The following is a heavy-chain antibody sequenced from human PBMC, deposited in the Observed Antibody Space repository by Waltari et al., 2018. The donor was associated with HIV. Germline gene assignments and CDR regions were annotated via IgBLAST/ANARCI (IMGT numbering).Heavy chain of an antibody. Sequence: EVQLVESGGGLVQPGGSLRLSCAGAGVTLTMNGMTWIRQAPGKGLEWVANIKEDGSDKYYVDSVKGRFTISRDNVQNSVYLQMNNLRVEDTAVYYCARGKAVDCWGQGTLVTVSS. CDR1: GVTLTMNG. CDR3: ARGKAVDC. D-gene: IGHD6-25*01. CDR2: IKEDGSDK. V-gene: IGHV3-7*01. J-gene: IGHJ4*02.